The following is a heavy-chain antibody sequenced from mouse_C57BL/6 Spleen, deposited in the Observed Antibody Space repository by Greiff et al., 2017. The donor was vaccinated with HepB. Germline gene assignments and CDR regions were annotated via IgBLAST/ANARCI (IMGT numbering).Heavy chain of an antibody. CDR2: INPNNGGT. CDR3: ARYYYGSLDY. D-gene: IGHD1-1*01. Sequence: DVQLQESGPELVKPGASVKMSCKASGYTFTDYSMHWVKQSHGKSLEWIGYINPNNGGTSYNQKFKGKATLTVNKSSSTAYMELRSLTSEDSAVYYCARYYYGSLDYWGQGTTLTVSS. CDR1: GYTFTDYS. J-gene: IGHJ2*01. V-gene: IGHV1-22*01.